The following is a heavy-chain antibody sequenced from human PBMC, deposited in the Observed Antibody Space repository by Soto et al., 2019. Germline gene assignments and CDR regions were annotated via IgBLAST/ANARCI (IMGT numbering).Heavy chain of an antibody. D-gene: IGHD3-10*01. CDR2: ISGSGNYR. CDR1: GLTFSTYS. J-gene: IGHJ4*02. CDR3: ARAFGDVGDY. Sequence: PGGSLRLSCSASGLTFSTYSMNWVRRAPGKGLEWVSSISGSGNYRYFADSVKGRFTISRDNAKNSVFLQMNSLRAEDTAMYYCARAFGDVGDYWGLGTLVTVSS. V-gene: IGHV3-21*01.